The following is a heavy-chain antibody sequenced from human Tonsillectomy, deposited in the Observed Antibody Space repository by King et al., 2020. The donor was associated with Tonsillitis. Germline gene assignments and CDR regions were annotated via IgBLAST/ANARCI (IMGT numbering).Heavy chain of an antibody. CDR3: ARNSPGYYYYGMDV. J-gene: IGHJ6*02. V-gene: IGHV4-28*06. CDR1: GYSISSSNW. CDR2: IYYSGST. Sequence: VQLQESGPGLVKPSDTLSLTCAVSGYSISSSNWWGWIRQPPGKGLEWIGYIYYSGSTNYNPSLTSRVTMSVDTSKNQFSLKLSSVTALDTAVYYCARNSPGYYYYGMDVWGQGTTVTVSS.